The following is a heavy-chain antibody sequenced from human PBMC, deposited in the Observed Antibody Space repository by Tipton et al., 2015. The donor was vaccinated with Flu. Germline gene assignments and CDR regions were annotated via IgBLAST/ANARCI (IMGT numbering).Heavy chain of an antibody. J-gene: IGHJ4*02. CDR3: ARGGLGGGNKSGFDY. D-gene: IGHD4-23*01. CDR1: GGSIISGGYY. V-gene: IGHV4-61*08. CDR2: VYSSGNT. Sequence: TLSLTCTVSGGSIISGGYYWTWIRQHPGKGLEWIGYVYSSGNTNYNPPLRSRLTISVDTSKSQFSLRLSSVTAADTTVYYCARGGLGGGNKSGFDYWGQGTLVTVSS.